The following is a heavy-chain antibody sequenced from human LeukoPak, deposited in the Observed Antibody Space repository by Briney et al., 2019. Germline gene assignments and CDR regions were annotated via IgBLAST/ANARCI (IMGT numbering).Heavy chain of an antibody. Sequence: GGSLRPSCAASGFTFSSYGMHWVRQAPGKGLEWVAVISYDGSNKYYADSVKGRFTISRDNSKNTLYLQMNSLRAEDTAVYYCVRGVPKTSYYYYYMDVWGKGTTVTVSS. J-gene: IGHJ6*03. CDR1: GFTFSSYG. CDR3: VRGVPKTSYYYYYMDV. D-gene: IGHD4-11*01. CDR2: ISYDGSNK. V-gene: IGHV3-30*03.